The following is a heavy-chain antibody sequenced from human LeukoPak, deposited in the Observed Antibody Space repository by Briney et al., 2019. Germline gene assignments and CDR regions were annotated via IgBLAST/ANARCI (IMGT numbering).Heavy chain of an antibody. V-gene: IGHV1-69*05. D-gene: IGHD3-22*01. Sequence: GASVKVSCKASGGTFSSYAISWVRQAPGQGLEWMGGIIPIFGTANYAQKFQGRVTITTDESTSTAYMELSSLRSEDTAVCYCARDRARRDYYDSSGSLLAFDIWGQGTMVTVSS. CDR3: ARDRARRDYYDSSGSLLAFDI. CDR1: GGTFSSYA. CDR2: IIPIFGTA. J-gene: IGHJ3*02.